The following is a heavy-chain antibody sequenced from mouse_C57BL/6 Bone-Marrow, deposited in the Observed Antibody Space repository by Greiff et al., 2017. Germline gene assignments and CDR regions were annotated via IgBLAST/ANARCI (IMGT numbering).Heavy chain of an antibody. CDR2: INPDSSTI. CDR1: GVDFSRYW. V-gene: IGHV4-1*02. J-gene: IGHJ3*01. Sequence: GAGGVDFSRYWMSWVRQAPGKGLEWIGEINPDSSTINYTPSLKDKFIISRDNAENTLYLQMSTVKSEDTALYYCARQGYYGSSLFVYWGQGTLVTVSA. D-gene: IGHD1-1*01. CDR3: ARQGYYGSSLFVY.